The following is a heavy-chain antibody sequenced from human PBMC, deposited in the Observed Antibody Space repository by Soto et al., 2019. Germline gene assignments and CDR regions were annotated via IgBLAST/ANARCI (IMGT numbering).Heavy chain of an antibody. Sequence: HPGGSLRLSCAISDFSVSSNYLSWVRQAPGKGLEWVSVHYSGGSTYYADSVQGRFTISRDKSNNTLYLQMRRVRAEDTAVYFCARHRHPRGTVGATSPLDPWGQGTQVTVSS. CDR1: DFSVSSNY. D-gene: IGHD1-26*01. CDR3: ARHRHPRGTVGATSPLDP. J-gene: IGHJ5*02. V-gene: IGHV3-53*01. CDR2: HYSGGST.